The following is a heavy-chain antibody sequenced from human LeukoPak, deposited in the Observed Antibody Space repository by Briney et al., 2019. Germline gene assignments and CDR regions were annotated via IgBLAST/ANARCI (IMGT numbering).Heavy chain of an antibody. V-gene: IGHV4-59*01. CDR1: GGSISSYY. CDR3: ARAGAIATVTGMVFDY. CDR2: IYYSGST. D-gene: IGHD4-17*01. J-gene: IGHJ4*02. Sequence: SGTLSLTCTVSGGSISSYYWSWIRQPPGKGLEWIGYIYYSGSTNYNPSLKSRVTISVDTSKNQFSLKLSSVTAADTAVYYCARAGAIATVTGMVFDYWGQGTLVTVSS.